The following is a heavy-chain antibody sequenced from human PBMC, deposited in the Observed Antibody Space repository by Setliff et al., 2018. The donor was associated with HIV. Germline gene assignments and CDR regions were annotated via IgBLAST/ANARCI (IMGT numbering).Heavy chain of an antibody. J-gene: IGHJ4*02. Sequence: PSETLSLTCDVSGFSITDGFYWAWIRQSPGKGLEWTGSISHSGSTYCTPSLKSRVTMSVDTSKNHFSLKLSSVTAADTAMYFCARQPPLSVLQVWFDDYWGQGTLVTVSS. CDR2: ISHSGST. V-gene: IGHV4-38-2*01. CDR3: ARQPPLSVLQVWFDDY. CDR1: GFSITDGFY. D-gene: IGHD3-10*01.